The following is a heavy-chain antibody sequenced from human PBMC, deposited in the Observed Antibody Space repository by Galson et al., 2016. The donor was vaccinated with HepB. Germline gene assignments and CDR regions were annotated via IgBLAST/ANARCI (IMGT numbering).Heavy chain of an antibody. CDR2: DSMDGRRK. CDR3: ARRHEYCPPVGCSVDY. D-gene: IGHD2/OR15-2a*01. J-gene: IGHJ4*02. V-gene: IGHV3-30*03. Sequence: SLRLSCAASGFTFSQHGMHWVRQAPGKGLEWVAADSMDGRRKFYADSVKGRFTISRDNSNSMLFLQMSSLRADDTAVYYCARRHEYCPPVGCSVDYWGQGTLVSVSS. CDR1: GFTFSQHG.